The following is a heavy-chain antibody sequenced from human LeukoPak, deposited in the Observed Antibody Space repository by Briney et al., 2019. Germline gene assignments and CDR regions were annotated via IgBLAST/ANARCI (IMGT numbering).Heavy chain of an antibody. D-gene: IGHD6-19*01. J-gene: IGHJ4*02. CDR3: SSGSGWLSVY. CDR2: ISGGTT. V-gene: IGHV3-49*03. CDR1: GFTSGDYL. Sequence: GGSLRLSSTASGFTSGDYLMSWFRHAPGKGREWIGFISGGTTEYAASVKGRFTISRDDSTSIAYLQMNSLTTEDTAVYYCSSGSGWLSVYWGQGTLVTVSS.